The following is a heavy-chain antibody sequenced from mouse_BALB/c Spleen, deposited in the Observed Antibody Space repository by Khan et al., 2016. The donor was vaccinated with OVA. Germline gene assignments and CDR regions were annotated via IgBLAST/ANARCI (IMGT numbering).Heavy chain of an antibody. V-gene: IGHV1-26*01. CDR3: AMYHGYCDV. CDR2: VNPNNGGT. Sequence: EVQLQQSGPDLVKPGASMKISCKASGYSFTGYYIHWVKQSHGKSLEWIGRVNPNNGGTSYNQKFKGKAILTVDKSSNTAYMELGSLTSEDSAVYACAMYHGYCDVWGAGTTVTVSS. J-gene: IGHJ1*01. CDR1: GYSFTGYY. D-gene: IGHD1-1*01.